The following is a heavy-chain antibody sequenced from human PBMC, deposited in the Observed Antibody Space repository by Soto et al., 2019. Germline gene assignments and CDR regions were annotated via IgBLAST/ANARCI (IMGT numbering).Heavy chain of an antibody. CDR3: AKGAGRIVPRHFAY. J-gene: IGHJ4*02. CDR2: ISSGGGSP. V-gene: IGHV3-23*01. D-gene: IGHD1-26*01. Sequence: QLLESGGGLVQPGGSLRLSCAASGFTFSDYAMSWVRQAPGKGLEWVSSISSGGGSPYYADSVKGRFTISRNNSKNTLFLQMNSLRAEDRAVYYCAKGAGRIVPRHFAYGGQGPRVTVSS. CDR1: GFTFSDYA.